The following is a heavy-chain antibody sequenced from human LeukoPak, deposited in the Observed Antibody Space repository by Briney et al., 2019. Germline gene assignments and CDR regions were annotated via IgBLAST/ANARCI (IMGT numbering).Heavy chain of an antibody. J-gene: IGHJ3*02. D-gene: IGHD3-22*01. Sequence: PGGSLRLSCAASGFTVSSNYMSWVRQAPGKGLEWVSAISGSGGSTYYADSVKGRFTISRDNSKNTLYLQMNSLRAEDTAVYYCAKDYLDYYDSSGYYPGDAFDIRGQGTMVTVSS. CDR2: ISGSGGST. CDR3: AKDYLDYYDSSGYYPGDAFDI. V-gene: IGHV3-23*01. CDR1: GFTVSSNY.